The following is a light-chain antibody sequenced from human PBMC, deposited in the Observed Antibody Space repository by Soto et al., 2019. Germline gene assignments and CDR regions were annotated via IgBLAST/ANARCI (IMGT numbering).Light chain of an antibody. CDR3: QQYHTWPVA. V-gene: IGKV3-15*01. Sequence: EIVMTQSPATLSVSPGERATLSCWASQSIRSHLAWYQHKAGQAPRLLISNASAGATGIPARFSGSGSGTDFTLTINSLQSEDFAVYYCQQYHTWPVAFGGGTKVDI. CDR1: QSIRSH. J-gene: IGKJ4*01. CDR2: NAS.